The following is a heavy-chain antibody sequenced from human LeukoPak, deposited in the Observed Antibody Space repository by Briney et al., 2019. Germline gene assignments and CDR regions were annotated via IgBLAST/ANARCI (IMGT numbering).Heavy chain of an antibody. Sequence: SETLSLTCTVPGGSISSYYWSWIRQPPGKGLEWIGYIYYSGSTNYNPSLKSRVTISVDRSKNQFSLKLSSVTAADTAVYYCARVYYYGSGSYYYFDYWGQGTLVTVSS. J-gene: IGHJ4*02. D-gene: IGHD3-10*01. CDR1: GGSISSYY. CDR3: ARVYYYGSGSYYYFDY. V-gene: IGHV4-59*12. CDR2: IYYSGST.